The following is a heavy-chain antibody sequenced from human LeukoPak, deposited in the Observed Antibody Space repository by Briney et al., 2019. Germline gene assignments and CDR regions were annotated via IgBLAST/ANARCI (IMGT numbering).Heavy chain of an antibody. CDR2: INPNSGGT. J-gene: IGHJ4*02. V-gene: IGHV1-2*02. CDR1: GYTFTGYS. D-gene: IGHD6-13*01. Sequence: ASVKVSCKASGYTFTGYSMHWVRQAPGQGLEWMGWINPNSGGTNYAQKFQGRVTMTRDTSISTAYMELSRLRSDDTAVYYCARVIRERHDSSSWSSFDYWGQGTLVTVSS. CDR3: ARVIRERHDSSSWSSFDY.